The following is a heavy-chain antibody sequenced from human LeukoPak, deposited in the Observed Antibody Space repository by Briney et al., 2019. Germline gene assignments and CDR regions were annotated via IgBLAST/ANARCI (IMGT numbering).Heavy chain of an antibody. V-gene: IGHV4-4*02. D-gene: IGHD3-22*01. CDR2: IHQSGST. CDR3: ARRNYYDSTGYYNN. Sequence: PSGTLSLTCALSGGSLSSDNWWSWVRQPPGKGLEWVGEIHQSGSTNYNPSLKSRVTITVDKSKSQFSLKLGSVTAADTAVYYCARRNYYDSTGYYNNWGRGTLVTVSS. CDR1: GGSLSSDNW. J-gene: IGHJ4*02.